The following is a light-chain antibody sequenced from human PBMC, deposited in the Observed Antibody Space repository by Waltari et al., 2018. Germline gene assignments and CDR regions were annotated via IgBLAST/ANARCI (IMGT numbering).Light chain of an antibody. CDR3: MQALQTPWT. J-gene: IGKJ1*01. CDR1: QSLLHDNGNNY. CDR2: LGS. V-gene: IGKV2-28*01. Sequence: DILMTQSPLSLPVTPGEPASISCRSSQSLLHDNGNNYLDWYLQRPGQSPQLLIYLGSNRASGVPDRFSGSGSGTDCTLKISRVEAEDVGVYYCMQALQTPWTFGQGTKVEVK.